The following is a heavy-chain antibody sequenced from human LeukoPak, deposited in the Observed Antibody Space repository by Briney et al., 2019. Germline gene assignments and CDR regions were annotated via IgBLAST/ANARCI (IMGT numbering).Heavy chain of an antibody. CDR3: AKVGIVVVLYYFDY. D-gene: IGHD2-2*01. J-gene: IGHJ4*02. CDR2: ISGSGGST. CDR1: GFTFSSYA. Sequence: GGSLRLSRAASGFTFSSYAMSWVRQAPGKGLEWVSAISGSGGSTYYADSVKGRFTISRDNSKNTLYLQMNSLRAEDTAVYYCAKVGIVVVLYYFDYWGQGTLVTVSS. V-gene: IGHV3-23*01.